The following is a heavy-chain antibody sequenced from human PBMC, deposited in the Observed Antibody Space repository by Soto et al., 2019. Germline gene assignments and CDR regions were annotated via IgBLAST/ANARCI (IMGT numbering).Heavy chain of an antibody. CDR3: ARVYVLVVAGSTFDY. V-gene: IGHV4-38-2*02. J-gene: IGHJ4*01. D-gene: IGHD6-19*01. Sequence: SETLSLTVTVPGYSIGSVFYSAWSREPPGTGPEWIASIYQGGTNIYTPTLKSPITIAVDTSHNQFSLKLTSVTAADTAVYYCARVYVLVVAGSTFDYWGHGTPVTVSS. CDR2: IYQGGTN. CDR1: GYSIGSVFY.